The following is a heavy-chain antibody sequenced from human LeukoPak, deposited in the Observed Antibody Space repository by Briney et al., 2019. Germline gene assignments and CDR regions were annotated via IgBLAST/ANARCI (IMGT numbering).Heavy chain of an antibody. J-gene: IGHJ4*02. Sequence: PSETLSLTCTVSGGSISSYYWSWIRQPPGKGLEWIGYIYYSGSTNYNPSLKSRVTISVDTSKNQFSLKLSSVTAADTAVYCCARGASDYGDYFDYWGQGTLVTVSS. CDR2: IYYSGST. CDR1: GGSISSYY. V-gene: IGHV4-59*01. CDR3: ARGASDYGDYFDY. D-gene: IGHD4-17*01.